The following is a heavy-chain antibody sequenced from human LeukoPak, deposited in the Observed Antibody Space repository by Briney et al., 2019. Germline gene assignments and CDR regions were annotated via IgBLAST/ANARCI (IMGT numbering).Heavy chain of an antibody. CDR3: ARRRYDILTGYYILSPFDY. J-gene: IGHJ4*02. CDR1: GGTFSSYA. Sequence: ASVKVSCKASGGTFSSYATSWVRQAPGQGLEWMGRIIPILGIANYAQKFQGRVTITADKSTSTAYMELSSLRSEDTAVYYCARRRYDILTGYYILSPFDYWGQGTLVTVSS. D-gene: IGHD3-9*01. CDR2: IIPILGIA. V-gene: IGHV1-69*04.